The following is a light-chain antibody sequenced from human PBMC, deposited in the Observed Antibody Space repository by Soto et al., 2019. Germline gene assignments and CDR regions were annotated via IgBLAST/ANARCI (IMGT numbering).Light chain of an antibody. CDR2: DAS. V-gene: IGKV1-33*01. Sequence: DIQMTHSPSSLSASVGDRVTITCQASQDIKNYLNWYQQKSGKAPKLLIYDASDLETGVPSRFSGSGSGTDFTFTISSLQPEDIATYYCQQYDNLPLTFGGGTKVDI. CDR1: QDIKNY. J-gene: IGKJ4*01. CDR3: QQYDNLPLT.